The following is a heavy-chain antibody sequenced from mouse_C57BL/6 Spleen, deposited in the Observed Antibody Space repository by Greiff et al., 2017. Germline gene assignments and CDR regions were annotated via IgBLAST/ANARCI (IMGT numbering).Heavy chain of an antibody. D-gene: IGHD1-1*01. CDR2: IDPSDSYT. CDR3: ARRGYGSSYGNYFDY. V-gene: IGHV1-69*01. J-gene: IGHJ2*01. Sequence: VQLQQPGAELVMPGASVKLSCKASGYTFTSYWMHWVKQRPGQGLEWIGEIDPSDSYTNYNQKFKGKSTLTVDKSSSTAYMQLSSLTTEDSAVYYGARRGYGSSYGNYFDYWGQGTTLTVSS. CDR1: GYTFTSYW.